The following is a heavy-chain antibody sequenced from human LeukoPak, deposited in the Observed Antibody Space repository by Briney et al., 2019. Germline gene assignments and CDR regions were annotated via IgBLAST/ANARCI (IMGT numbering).Heavy chain of an antibody. Sequence: SETLSLTCTVSGGSISSYYWSWIRQRPGKGLEWIGYIYYSGSTYYNPSLKSRVTISVDTSKNQFSLKLSSVTAADTAVYYCARAPGVDAFDIWGQGTMVTVSS. CDR1: GGSISSYY. V-gene: IGHV4-59*06. CDR2: IYYSGST. CDR3: ARAPGVDAFDI. D-gene: IGHD2-8*01. J-gene: IGHJ3*02.